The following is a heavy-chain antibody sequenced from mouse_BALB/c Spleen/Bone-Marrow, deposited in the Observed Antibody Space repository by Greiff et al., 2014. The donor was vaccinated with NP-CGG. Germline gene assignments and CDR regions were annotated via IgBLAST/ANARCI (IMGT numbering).Heavy chain of an antibody. D-gene: IGHD1-1*01. J-gene: IGHJ2*01. Sequence: LQQSGSELVRPGASVKLSCKASGYTLTSYWMHWVKQRPGQGLEWIGNIYPGSGSTNYDEKFKSKATLTVDKSSSTAYMQLSSLTSEDSAVYYCTRDYYWVPDYWGQGTTLTVSS. CDR2: IYPGSGST. V-gene: IGHV1S22*01. CDR1: GYTLTSYW. CDR3: TRDYYWVPDY.